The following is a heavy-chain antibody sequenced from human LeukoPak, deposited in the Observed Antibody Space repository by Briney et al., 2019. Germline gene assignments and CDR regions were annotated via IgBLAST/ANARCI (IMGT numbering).Heavy chain of an antibody. CDR2: IYTSGST. J-gene: IGHJ5*02. D-gene: IGHD6-19*01. V-gene: IGHV4-61*02. CDR1: GGSISSGSYY. CDR3: ARHVRKRGIAVAGTPGWFDP. Sequence: PSETLSLTCTVSGGSISSGSYYWSWIRQPAGEGLEWIGRIYTSGSTNYNPSLKSRVTISVDTSKNQFSLKLSSVTAADSAVYYCARHVRKRGIAVAGTPGWFDPWGQGTLVTVSS.